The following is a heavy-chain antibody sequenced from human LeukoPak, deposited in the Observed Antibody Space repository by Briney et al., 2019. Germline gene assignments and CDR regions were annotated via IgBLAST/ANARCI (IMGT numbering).Heavy chain of an antibody. CDR2: IYPSGST. V-gene: IGHV4-61*02. CDR1: CGFISSGNYF. J-gene: IGHJ6*02. CDR3: ARESTQGVMDV. Sequence: SETLSLTCSASCGFISSGNYFWYWIRQPARKGLDWIGRIYPSGSTNYNPSLKSRVTISVDTSKNQLALRLSSVTAADTAVYYCARESTQGVMDVWGQGTTVTVSS.